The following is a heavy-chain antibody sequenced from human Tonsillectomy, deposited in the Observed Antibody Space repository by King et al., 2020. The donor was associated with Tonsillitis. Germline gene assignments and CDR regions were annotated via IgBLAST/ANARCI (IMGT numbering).Heavy chain of an antibody. CDR2: INPSGGST. V-gene: IGHV1-46*01. D-gene: IGHD5-18*01. Sequence: QLVQSGAEVKKPGASVKVSCKASGYTFTSYYMHWVRQAPGQGLEWMGIINPSGGSTSYAQKFQGRVTMTRDTSTSTVYMELSSLRSEDTAVYYCARDLFTAMGPHYYYYYMDVWGKGTTVTVSS. CDR1: GYTFTSYY. CDR3: ARDLFTAMGPHYYYYYMDV. J-gene: IGHJ6*03.